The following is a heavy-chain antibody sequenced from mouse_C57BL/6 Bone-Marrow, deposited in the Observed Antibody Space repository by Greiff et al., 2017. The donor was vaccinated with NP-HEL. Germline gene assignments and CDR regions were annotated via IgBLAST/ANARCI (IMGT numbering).Heavy chain of an antibody. J-gene: IGHJ1*03. CDR3: AREEGVYDGYYGWYFDV. Sequence: EVQRVESEGGLVQPGSSMKLSCTASGFTFSDYYMAWVRQVPEKGLEWVANINYDGSSTYYLDSLKSRFIISRDNAKNMLYLQMSSLKSEDTATYYCAREEGVYDGYYGWYFDVWGTGTTVTVSS. V-gene: IGHV5-16*01. D-gene: IGHD2-3*01. CDR2: INYDGSST. CDR1: GFTFSDYY.